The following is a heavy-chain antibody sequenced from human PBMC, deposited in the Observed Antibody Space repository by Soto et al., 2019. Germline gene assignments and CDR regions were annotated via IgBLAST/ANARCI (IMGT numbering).Heavy chain of an antibody. J-gene: IGHJ4*02. D-gene: IGHD1-26*01. CDR1: GYSFTSLD. CDR3: ARGVSAGVDY. V-gene: IGHV1-8*01. CDR2: MQPSTGRT. Sequence: ASVKVSCKASGYSFTSLDINWVRQTAGQGLEWMGWMQPSTGRTGYAQKFQCRVTMTRDTSINTAYMELTTLTSDATAFYYCARGVSAGVDYWGQGTLVTVSS.